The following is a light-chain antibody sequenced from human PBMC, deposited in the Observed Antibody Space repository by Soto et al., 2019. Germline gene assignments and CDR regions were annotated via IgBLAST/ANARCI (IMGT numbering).Light chain of an antibody. CDR2: GAS. V-gene: IGKV3-15*01. CDR1: QTVSRH. CDR3: QQYNTWPLIT. Sequence: EIVMTQSPGTLSLSPGERATLSCRASQTVSRHLAWYQQKPGQAPRLLIFGASTRATGIPDRFSGSGSGTDFTLTISSLQSEDFAVYYCQQYNTWPLITFGPGTRLDIK. J-gene: IGKJ5*01.